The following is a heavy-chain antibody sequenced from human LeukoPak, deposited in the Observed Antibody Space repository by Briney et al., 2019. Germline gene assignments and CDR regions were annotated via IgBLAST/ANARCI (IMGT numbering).Heavy chain of an antibody. V-gene: IGHV3-21*01. J-gene: IGHJ4*02. CDR3: ASTPLKIQPAA. CDR2: ISSSSSYI. CDR1: GFTFSSYS. D-gene: IGHD5-18*01. Sequence: PGGSLRLSCAASGFTFSSYSMNWVRQAPGKGLEWVSSISSSSSYIYYADSVKGRFTISRDNAKNSLYLQMNSLRAEDTGVYYCASTPLKIQPAAWGQGTLVAVSS.